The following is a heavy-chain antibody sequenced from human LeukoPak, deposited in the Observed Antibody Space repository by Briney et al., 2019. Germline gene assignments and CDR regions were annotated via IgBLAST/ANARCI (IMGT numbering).Heavy chain of an antibody. CDR1: GGYISSSSYY. CDR2: IYYSGRT. J-gene: IGHJ2*01. V-gene: IGHV4-39*01. Sequence: PSETLSLTCTVSGGYISSSSYYWGWIRQPPGKGLEWIGSIYYSGRTYYNPSLKSRVTISVDTSKNQSSLKLSSVTAADTAVYCCGRHFGRVSTVTPPVYWYFDLWGRGTLVTVSS. CDR3: GRHFGRVSTVTPPVYWYFDL. D-gene: IGHD4-17*01.